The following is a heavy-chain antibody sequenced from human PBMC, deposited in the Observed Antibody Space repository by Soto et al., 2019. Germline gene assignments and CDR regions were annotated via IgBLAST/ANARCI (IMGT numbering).Heavy chain of an antibody. CDR1: GFTFSTYG. CDR2: IPYDGTNK. J-gene: IGHJ6*02. V-gene: IGHV3-30*18. CDR3: AKDLQSYGDYDYYCYGMDV. D-gene: IGHD4-17*01. Sequence: QVQLVESGGGEVQPGRSLTISCAASGFTFSTYGMHWVRQTPGKGLEWVAVIPYDGTNKFYSDSVKGRFTISGDNFKNPLTLQMNSLRADDTAVYSCAKDLQSYGDYDYYCYGMDVWGLGTRVSVSS.